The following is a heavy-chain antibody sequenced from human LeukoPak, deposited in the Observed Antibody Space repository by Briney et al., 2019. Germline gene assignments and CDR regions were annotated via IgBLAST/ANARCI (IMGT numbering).Heavy chain of an antibody. J-gene: IGHJ4*02. CDR1: GGSISSSSYY. V-gene: IGHV4-39*01. CDR3: ARLYYYDSSGYEYLDY. CDR2: IYYSGST. Sequence: PSETLALTCTVSGGSISSSSYYWDWIRQPPGKGLEWIGSIYYSGSTYYNPSLKSRVTISVDTSKNQFSLKLSSVTAADTAVYYCARLYYYDSSGYEYLDYWGQGALLTLSS. D-gene: IGHD3-22*01.